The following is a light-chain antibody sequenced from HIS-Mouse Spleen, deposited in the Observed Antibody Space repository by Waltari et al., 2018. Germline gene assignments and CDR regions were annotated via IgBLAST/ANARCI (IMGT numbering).Light chain of an antibody. Sequence: QSALTQPASVSGSPGQSITISCTGTSSDVGSYNLVSWYQQHPGKAPKLMIYEGSKRPAGVSDRLAGSKSGKTASLTVSGLQAEDEADYYCCSYAGSSTVVFGGGTKLTVL. J-gene: IGLJ2*01. V-gene: IGLV2-23*01. CDR1: SSDVGSYNL. CDR3: CSYAGSSTVV. CDR2: EGS.